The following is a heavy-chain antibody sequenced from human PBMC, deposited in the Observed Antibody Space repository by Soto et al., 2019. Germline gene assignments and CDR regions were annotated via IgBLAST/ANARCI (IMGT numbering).Heavy chain of an antibody. D-gene: IGHD1-20*01. CDR3: ARSEMTYNWND. Sequence: EVQLLESGGDLVQPGGSLRLACVASGFTFRGDAMSWVRQAPGKGLEWVSSVSGSGEMTHYADSVKGRFTISRDNSKNMLYLHMESLRVDYTAVYYCARSEMTYNWNDWGQGTLVTVSS. V-gene: IGHV3-23*01. CDR1: GFTFRGDA. CDR2: VSGSGEMT. J-gene: IGHJ4*02.